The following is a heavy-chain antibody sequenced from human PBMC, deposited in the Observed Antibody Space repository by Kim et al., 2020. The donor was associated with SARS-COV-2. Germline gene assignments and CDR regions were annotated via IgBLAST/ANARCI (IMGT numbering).Heavy chain of an antibody. CDR1: GFTFSSYG. CDR3: AKDRYYGSGRRIDY. CDR2: ISYDGSNK. J-gene: IGHJ4*02. D-gene: IGHD3-10*01. Sequence: GGSLRLSCAASGFTFSSYGMHWVRQAPGKGLEWVAIISYDGSNKYYADSVKGRFTISRDNSKNTLYLQMNSLRAEDTAVYYCAKDRYYGSGRRIDYWGQGTLVTVSS. V-gene: IGHV3-30*18.